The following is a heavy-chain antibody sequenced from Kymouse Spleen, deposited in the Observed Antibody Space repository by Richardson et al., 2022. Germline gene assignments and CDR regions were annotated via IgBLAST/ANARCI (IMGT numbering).Heavy chain of an antibody. CDR2: ISWNSGSI. D-gene: IGHD7-27*02. J-gene: IGHJ4*02. CDR3: AKASLTGDNDY. Sequence: EVQLVESGGGLVQPGRSLRLSCAASGFTFDDYAMHWVRQAPGKGLEWVSGISWNSGSIGYADSVKGRFTISRDNAKNSLYLQMNSLRAEDTALYYCAKASLTGDNDYWGQGTLVTVSS. CDR1: GFTFDDYA. V-gene: IGHV3-9*01.